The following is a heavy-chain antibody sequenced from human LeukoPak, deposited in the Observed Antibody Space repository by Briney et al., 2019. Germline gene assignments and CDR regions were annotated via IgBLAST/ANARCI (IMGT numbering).Heavy chain of an antibody. CDR1: GYSFTSYW. CDR2: IYPGDSDT. D-gene: IGHD3-22*01. J-gene: IGHJ6*02. Sequence: GESLKVSCKGSGYSFTSYWIGWVRQVPGKGLKWMGIIYPGDSDTRYSPSFQGQVTISADKSISTAYLQWSSLKASDTAMYYCARGRSSGPYYYYGMDVWGQGTTVTVSS. CDR3: ARGRSSGPYYYYGMDV. V-gene: IGHV5-51*01.